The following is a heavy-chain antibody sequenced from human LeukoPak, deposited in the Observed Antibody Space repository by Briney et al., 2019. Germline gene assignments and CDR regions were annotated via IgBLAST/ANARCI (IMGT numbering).Heavy chain of an antibody. D-gene: IGHD1-7*01. CDR2: IYYSEST. CDR1: GGSISSYY. V-gene: IGHV4-59*01. J-gene: IGHJ4*02. CDR3: ASGNWNYYYFDY. Sequence: SETLSVTCTVSGGSISSYYWSWLRQPPGKGLEWIGYIYYSESTNYNPSLKSRVTISLDTSKNQCPLKLSSVTAADTAVYYCASGNWNYYYFDYWGQGTLVTVSS.